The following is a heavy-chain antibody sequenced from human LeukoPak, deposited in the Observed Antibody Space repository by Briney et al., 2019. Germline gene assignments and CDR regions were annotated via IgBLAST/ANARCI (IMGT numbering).Heavy chain of an antibody. D-gene: IGHD2-15*01. J-gene: IGHJ5*02. V-gene: IGHV4-30-4*01. CDR1: GGSISSGDYY. CDR2: IYYSGST. CDR3: ARGRDMGYCSGGSCYPWFDP. Sequence: SETLSPTCTVSGGSISSGDYYWSWIRQPPGKGLEWIGYIYYSGSTYYNPSLKSRVTISVDTSKNQFSLKLSSVTAADTAVYYCARGRDMGYCSGGSCYPWFDPWGQGTLVTVSS.